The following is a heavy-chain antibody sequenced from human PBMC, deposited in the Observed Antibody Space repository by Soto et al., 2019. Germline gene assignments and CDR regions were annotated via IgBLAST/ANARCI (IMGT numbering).Heavy chain of an antibody. CDR2: CNPANQNT. CDR1: GYTFSNYG. D-gene: IGHD2-21*02. J-gene: IGHJ4*02. V-gene: IGHV1-18*01. CDR3: ARGKFGDPFDF. Sequence: ASVKVSCKASGYTFSNYGGSWMRQAPGQGREWVGWCNPANQNTNYEQKFQDRVSMTADTSTSTAYMELRALRSDDTAVYYCARGKFGDPFDFWGQGTVVTVSS.